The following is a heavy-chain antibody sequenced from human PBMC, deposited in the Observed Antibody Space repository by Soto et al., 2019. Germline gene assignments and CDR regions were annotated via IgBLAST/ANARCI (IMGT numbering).Heavy chain of an antibody. D-gene: IGHD5-12*01. J-gene: IGHJ3*02. CDR3: AKDRFWGWLRLGLSAFDI. V-gene: IGHV3-23*01. CDR2: ISGSGGST. Sequence: EVQLLESGGGLVQPGGSLRLSCAASGFTFSSYAMSWVRQAPGKGLEWVSAISGSGGSTYYADSVNGRFTISRDTSKNTRYMQMNSLRAEDTAVYYCAKDRFWGWLRLGLSAFDIWGQGTMVTVSS. CDR1: GFTFSSYA.